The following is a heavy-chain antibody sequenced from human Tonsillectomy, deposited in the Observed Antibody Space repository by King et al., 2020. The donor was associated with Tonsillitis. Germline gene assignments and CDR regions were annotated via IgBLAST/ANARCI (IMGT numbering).Heavy chain of an antibody. Sequence: VQLVESGGGLVQPGRSLRLSCTASGFTFGDYAMSWVRQAPGKGLEWVGFIRSKAYGGTTEYAASVKGRFTISRDDSKTIAYLQMNSLKTEDTAVYYCTRVGLDPVATGGWFDPWGQGTLVTVSS. CDR3: TRVGLDPVATGGWFDP. CDR2: IRSKAYGGTT. V-gene: IGHV3-49*04. J-gene: IGHJ5*02. CDR1: GFTFGDYA. D-gene: IGHD6-19*01.